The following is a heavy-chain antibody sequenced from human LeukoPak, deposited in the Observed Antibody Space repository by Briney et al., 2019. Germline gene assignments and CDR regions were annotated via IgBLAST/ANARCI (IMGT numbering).Heavy chain of an antibody. V-gene: IGHV3-30-3*01. D-gene: IGHD3-22*01. J-gene: IGHJ4*02. Sequence: GRSLRLSCAASGFTFSSYAMHWVRQAPGKGLEWVAVIPYDGSNKYYADSVKGRFTISRDNSKNTLYLQMNSLRAEDTAVYYCARDRRGYYYDSSGYLFDYWGQGTLVTVSS. CDR2: IPYDGSNK. CDR1: GFTFSSYA. CDR3: ARDRRGYYYDSSGYLFDY.